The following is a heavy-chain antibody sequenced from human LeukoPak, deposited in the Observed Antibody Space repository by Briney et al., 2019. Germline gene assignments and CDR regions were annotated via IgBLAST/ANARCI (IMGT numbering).Heavy chain of an antibody. CDR1: GFTFTSFG. Sequence: GASVKVSCKASGFTFTSFGFSWVRQAPGQGLEWMGWISAYNGNTNYAQKLQGRVTMTTDTSTSTAYMELRSLRSDDTAVYYCARTLLIVGATPDAFDIWGQGTMVTVSS. CDR3: ARTLLIVGATPDAFDI. D-gene: IGHD1-26*01. J-gene: IGHJ3*02. CDR2: ISAYNGNT. V-gene: IGHV1-18*01.